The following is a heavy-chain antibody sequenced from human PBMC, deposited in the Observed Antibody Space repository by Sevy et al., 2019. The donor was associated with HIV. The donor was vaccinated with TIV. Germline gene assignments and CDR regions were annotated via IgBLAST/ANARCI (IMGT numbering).Heavy chain of an antibody. CDR1: GGSISSYY. Sequence: SETLSLTCTVSGGSISSYYWSWIRQPAGKGLEWIGRIYTSGSTNYNPSLKSRVTMSVGTSKNQFALKLSSVTAADTAVYYCARVFYDSKPRHGNWFDPWGQGTLVTVSS. CDR3: ARVFYDSKPRHGNWFDP. CDR2: IYTSGST. J-gene: IGHJ5*02. V-gene: IGHV4-4*07. D-gene: IGHD3-3*01.